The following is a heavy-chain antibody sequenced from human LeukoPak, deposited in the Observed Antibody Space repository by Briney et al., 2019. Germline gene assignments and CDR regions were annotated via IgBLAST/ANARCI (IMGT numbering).Heavy chain of an antibody. CDR2: INHSGST. V-gene: IGHV4-34*01. Sequence: PSETLSLTCAVYGGSFSGYYWSWIRQPPGEGLEWIGEINHSGSTNYNPSLKSRVTISVDTSKNQFSLKLSSVTAADTAVYYCARVLGYSSSWYGWYSDLWGRGTLVTVSS. CDR1: GGSFSGYY. CDR3: ARVLGYSSSWYGWYSDL. D-gene: IGHD6-13*01. J-gene: IGHJ2*01.